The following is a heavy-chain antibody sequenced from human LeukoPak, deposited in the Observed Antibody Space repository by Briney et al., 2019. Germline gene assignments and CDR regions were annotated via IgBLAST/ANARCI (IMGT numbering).Heavy chain of an antibody. CDR1: GFTFSSYN. CDR3: ARGLYSRGWYPPNDY. CDR2: ISSSSSYI. V-gene: IGHV3-21*01. Sequence: GGTLRLSCAASGFTFSSYNLNWVRQAPGKGLELVSSISSSSSYIYHADSVKGRFTISRDNAKNSLYLQMNSLRAEDTAVYYCARGLYSRGWYPPNDYWGQGTLVTVSS. J-gene: IGHJ4*02. D-gene: IGHD6-19*01.